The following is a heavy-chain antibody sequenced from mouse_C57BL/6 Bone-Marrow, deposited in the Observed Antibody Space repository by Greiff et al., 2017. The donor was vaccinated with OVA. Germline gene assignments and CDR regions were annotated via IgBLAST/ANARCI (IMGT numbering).Heavy chain of an antibody. Sequence: EVQGVESGGGLVQPGESLKLSCESNEYEFPSHDMSWVRKTPEQRLALVAAINSDGGSTYYPDTMERRFIISRDNTKTTLYLQMSSLRSEDTDLYYCARHEGTGYYFDNWGQGTTLTLSS. CDR3: ARHEGTGYYFDN. V-gene: IGHV5-2*01. CDR2: INSDGGST. J-gene: IGHJ2*01. CDR1: EYEFPSHD. D-gene: IGHD4-1*01.